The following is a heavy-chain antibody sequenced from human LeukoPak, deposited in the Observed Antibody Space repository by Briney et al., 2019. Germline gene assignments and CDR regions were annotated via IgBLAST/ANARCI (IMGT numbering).Heavy chain of an antibody. J-gene: IGHJ4*02. CDR3: ARPKLGPYYFDY. D-gene: IGHD7-27*01. CDR1: GFSLSSSRVG. CDR2: IYWDDGK. V-gene: IGHV2-5*02. Sequence: SGPPLVNPTQTLTLTCTLSGFSLSSSRVGMSWIRQPPGKALEWLGIIYWDDGKRSSPSLKSRLTITKDTSKNQVVLTMTNMDLVDTATYYCARPKLGPYYFDYWGQGTLVTVSS.